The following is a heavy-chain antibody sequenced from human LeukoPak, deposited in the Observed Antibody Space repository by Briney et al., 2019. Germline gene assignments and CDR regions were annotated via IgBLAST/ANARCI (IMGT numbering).Heavy chain of an antibody. Sequence: KPSETLSLTCSVSGGSISNYYWNWIRQPPGRGLERIGYMYYSGSTNYNPSLKSRVTISVDTSKKQFSLKLNSVTAADTAVYYCARGEYFYGSGSYWGFDYWGQGTLVTVSS. CDR2: MYYSGST. V-gene: IGHV4-59*01. D-gene: IGHD3-10*01. J-gene: IGHJ4*02. CDR3: ARGEYFYGSGSYWGFDY. CDR1: GGSISNYY.